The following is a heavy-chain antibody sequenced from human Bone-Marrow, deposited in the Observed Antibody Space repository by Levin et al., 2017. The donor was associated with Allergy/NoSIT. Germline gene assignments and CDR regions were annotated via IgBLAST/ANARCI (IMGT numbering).Heavy chain of an antibody. CDR1: GFTFSNAW. J-gene: IGHJ5*02. V-gene: IGHV3-15*01. CDR3: TTDGTGVLRSGGSCYFPSNWFDP. D-gene: IGHD2-15*01. Sequence: GESLKISCAASGFTFSNAWMSWVRQAPGKGLEWVGRIKSKTDGGTTDYAAPVKGRFTISRDDSKNTLYLQMNSLKTEDTAVYYCTTDGTGVLRSGGSCYFPSNWFDPWGQGTLVTVSS. CDR2: IKSKTDGGTT.